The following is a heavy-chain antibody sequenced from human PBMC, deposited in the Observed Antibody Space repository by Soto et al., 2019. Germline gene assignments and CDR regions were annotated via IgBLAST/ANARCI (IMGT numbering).Heavy chain of an antibody. CDR1: GGSISSSNW. J-gene: IGHJ5*02. D-gene: IGHD1-26*01. CDR3: ARGIVGATRA. V-gene: IGHV4-4*02. CDR2: IYYSGSTT. Sequence: QVQLQESGPGLVKPSGTLSLTCAVSGGSISSSNWWRWVRQPPGKGLEWIGEIYYSGSTTNYNPSLKGRGTISVDGSKNEFSLNLSSVTAADTAVYYCARGIVGATRAWGQGTLVTVSS.